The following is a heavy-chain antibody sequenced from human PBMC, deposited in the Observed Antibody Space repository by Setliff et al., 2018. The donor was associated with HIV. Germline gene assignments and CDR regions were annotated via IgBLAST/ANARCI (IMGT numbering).Heavy chain of an antibody. CDR3: ARVSGYYGSSGYNCDAFDI. Sequence: ASVKVSCKASGGTFSSYPISWVRQAPGRGLEWMGGIIPAFGTANYAQKFQGRVTITTDESTSTAYMELSSLRSEDTAVYYCARVSGYYGSSGYNCDAFDIWGQGTMVTVSS. CDR2: IIPAFGTA. V-gene: IGHV1-69*05. J-gene: IGHJ3*02. CDR1: GGTFSSYP. D-gene: IGHD3-22*01.